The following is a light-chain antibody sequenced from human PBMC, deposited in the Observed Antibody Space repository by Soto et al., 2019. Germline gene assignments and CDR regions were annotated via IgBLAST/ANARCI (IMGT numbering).Light chain of an antibody. CDR1: QSVSTR. CDR2: GAS. J-gene: IGKJ4*01. V-gene: IGKV3D-15*01. Sequence: EIVMTHSPATLSVSPGEIVTFSCRASQSVSTRLAWYQHKPGQAPRLLISGASTGATGIPARFSGSGSGTDFTLTISSLEPEDFAVYFCHQHSNWPLTFGGGTKVDIK. CDR3: HQHSNWPLT.